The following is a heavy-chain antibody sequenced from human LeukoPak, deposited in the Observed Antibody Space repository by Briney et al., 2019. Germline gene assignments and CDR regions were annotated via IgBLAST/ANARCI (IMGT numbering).Heavy chain of an antibody. CDR2: MRRDGNEI. D-gene: IGHD3-3*01. V-gene: IGHV3-7*01. CDR1: GFTFSTYW. J-gene: IGHJ6*02. CDR3: AKDGRVPAYYDFWSGYSPLGDYYYGMDV. Sequence: GGSLRLSCSASGFTFSTYWMSWVRQAPGKGLEWVANMRRDGNEIYYLDSVKGRFTISRDNSKNTLYLQMNSLRAEDTAVYYCAKDGRVPAYYDFWSGYSPLGDYYYGMDVWGQGTTVTVSS.